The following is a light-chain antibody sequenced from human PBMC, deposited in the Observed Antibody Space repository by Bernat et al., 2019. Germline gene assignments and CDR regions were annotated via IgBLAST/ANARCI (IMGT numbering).Light chain of an antibody. CDR3: SSFAGTRDP. V-gene: IGLV2-23*01. Sequence: QSALTQPASVSGSPGQSITISCAGTSSDVGTYNFFSWLQQHPGKAPKLIIYEDTKRPSGVSDRFSGSNSGNTASLTISGLQAEDEADYYCSSFAGTRDPFGTGTKVTVL. J-gene: IGLJ1*01. CDR2: EDT. CDR1: SSDVGTYNF.